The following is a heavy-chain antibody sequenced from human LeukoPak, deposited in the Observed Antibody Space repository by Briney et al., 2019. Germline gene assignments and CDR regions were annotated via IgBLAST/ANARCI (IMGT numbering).Heavy chain of an antibody. V-gene: IGHV3-33*06. CDR3: AKESYSGSGSYYDAGDY. Sequence: GGSLRLSCTTSGFTFTNYGINWVRQAPGKGLEWVAAIWYDGSKTSYTDSVKGRFTVSRDISKNTVYLQMNGLKAEDTAVYSCAKESYSGSGSYYDAGDYWGQGTLVTVSS. D-gene: IGHD3-10*01. CDR2: IWYDGSKT. J-gene: IGHJ4*02. CDR1: GFTFTNYG.